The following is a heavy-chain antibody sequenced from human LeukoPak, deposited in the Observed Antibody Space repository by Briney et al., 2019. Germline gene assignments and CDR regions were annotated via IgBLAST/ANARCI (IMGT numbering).Heavy chain of an antibody. V-gene: IGHV1-46*01. CDR3: ARDSSYGDQPYYFDY. J-gene: IGHJ4*02. CDR1: GYTFTSYY. D-gene: IGHD4-17*01. CDR2: INPSGGST. Sequence: ASVKVSCKASGYTFTSYYMHWVRQAPGQGLAWMGIINPSGGSTSYAQKFQGRVTMTRDTSTSTVYMELSSLRSEDTAVYYCARDSSYGDQPYYFDYWGQGALVTVSS.